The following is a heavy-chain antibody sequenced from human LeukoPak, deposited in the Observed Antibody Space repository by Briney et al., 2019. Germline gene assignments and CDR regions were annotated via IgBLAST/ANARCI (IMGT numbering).Heavy chain of an antibody. D-gene: IGHD3-22*01. V-gene: IGHV4-39*07. CDR2: IYYSGST. CDR3: ARGEPITMIDPSHPDAFDI. CDR1: GGSISRSN. J-gene: IGHJ3*02. Sequence: SETLSLTCTVSGGSISRSNWGWIRQPPGKGLEWIGSIYYSGSTYYNPSLKSRVTISVDTSKNQFSLKLSSVTDADTAVYYCARGEPITMIDPSHPDAFDIWGQGTMVTVSS.